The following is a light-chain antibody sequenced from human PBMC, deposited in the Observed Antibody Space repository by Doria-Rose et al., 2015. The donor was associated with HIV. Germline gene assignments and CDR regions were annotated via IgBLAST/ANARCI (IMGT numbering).Light chain of an antibody. CDR2: DGS. CDR1: QSFSSTY. CDR3: HQYGTSWT. J-gene: IGKJ1*01. Sequence: TQSPGTLSLSPGERATLSCRASQSFSSTYLAWYQQKPGQAPSLLIYDGSTRATGIPDRFSASGFGTDFTLTINRLEPADFALYYCHQYGTSWTFGQGTKVEI. V-gene: IGKV3-20*01.